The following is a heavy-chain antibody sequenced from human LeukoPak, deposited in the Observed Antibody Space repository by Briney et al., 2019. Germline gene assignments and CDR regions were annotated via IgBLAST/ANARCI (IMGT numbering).Heavy chain of an antibody. D-gene: IGHD3-22*01. CDR1: GFSFSTYW. CDR2: ISYDGSNK. J-gene: IGHJ4*02. Sequence: PGGSLRLSCAASGFSFSTYWMSWVRQAPGKGLEWVAVISYDGSNKYYADSVKGRFTISRDNAKNSLYLQMNSLRAEDTALYYCAKDMTPDYYDSSGQGFDYWGQGTLVTVSS. V-gene: IGHV3-30*18. CDR3: AKDMTPDYYDSSGQGFDY.